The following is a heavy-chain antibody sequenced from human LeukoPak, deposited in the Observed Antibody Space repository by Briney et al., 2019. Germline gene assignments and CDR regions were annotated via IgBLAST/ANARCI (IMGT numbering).Heavy chain of an antibody. J-gene: IGHJ4*02. Sequence: VASVKVSCKASGGTFSTYGISWVRQAPGQGLELMGGIIPVFGTANYGQNFYDRVTITTDKYTSTAYMELSSLRSEDTAVYYCASSNLAGAVPPYIDYWGQGNLVTVSS. CDR3: ASSNLAGAVPPYIDY. CDR2: IIPVFGTA. CDR1: GGTFSTYG. V-gene: IGHV1-69*05. D-gene: IGHD6-19*01.